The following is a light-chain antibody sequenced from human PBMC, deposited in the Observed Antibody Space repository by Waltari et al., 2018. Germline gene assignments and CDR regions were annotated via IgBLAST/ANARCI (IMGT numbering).Light chain of an antibody. CDR3: SSPSTNNVVV. CDR1: SGYIGGSDF. Sequence: QSALTQPASVSASPGQSIPLSCTGPSGYIGGSDFVSWYQHHPGRAPKVLIFDVNHRPSGISDRFSGSKSGNTASLTISGLQAEDDADYYCSSPSTNNVVVFGGGTKVTVL. V-gene: IGLV2-14*01. CDR2: DVN. J-gene: IGLJ2*01.